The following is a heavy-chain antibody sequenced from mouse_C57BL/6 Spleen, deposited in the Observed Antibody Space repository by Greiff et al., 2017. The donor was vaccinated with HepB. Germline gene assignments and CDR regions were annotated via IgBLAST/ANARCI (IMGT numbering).Heavy chain of an antibody. CDR3: ARYDDGSFDY. CDR1: GYSITSDY. J-gene: IGHJ2*01. CDR2: ISYSGST. V-gene: IGHV3-8*01. Sequence: VQLKESGPGLAKPSQTLSLTCSVTGYSITSDYWNWIQKFPGNKLEYMGYISYSGSTYYNPSLKSRISITRDTSKNQYYLQLNSVTTEDTATYYCARYDDGSFDYWGQGTTLTVSS. D-gene: IGHD2-3*01.